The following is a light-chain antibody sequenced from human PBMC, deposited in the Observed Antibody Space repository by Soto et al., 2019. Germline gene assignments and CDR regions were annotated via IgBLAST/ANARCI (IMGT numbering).Light chain of an antibody. CDR2: GSS. V-gene: IGKV3-20*01. CDR1: QSVSNKY. CDR3: QQYGSSPPYT. J-gene: IGKJ2*01. Sequence: EVVLTQSPGTLSLSPGERATLSCRASQSVSNKYLAWYQQKPGQAPRLLIFGSSDRATGIPDRFSGSGSGTDFTLTISRREPEDFAVYYCQQYGSSPPYTFGQGTKLEIK.